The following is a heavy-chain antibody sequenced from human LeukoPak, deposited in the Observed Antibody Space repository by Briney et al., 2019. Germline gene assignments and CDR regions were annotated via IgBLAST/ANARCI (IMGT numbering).Heavy chain of an antibody. CDR3: ARTYYYDSSFDY. Sequence: ASVKVSCKAAGYTFTGYYMHWVRQDPGQGLEWMGWINPNSGGTNYAQKFQGRVTMTRDTSISTAYMELSRLRSDDTAVYYCARTYYYDSSFDYWGQGTLITVSS. J-gene: IGHJ4*02. V-gene: IGHV1-2*02. CDR1: GYTFTGYY. D-gene: IGHD3-22*01. CDR2: INPNSGGT.